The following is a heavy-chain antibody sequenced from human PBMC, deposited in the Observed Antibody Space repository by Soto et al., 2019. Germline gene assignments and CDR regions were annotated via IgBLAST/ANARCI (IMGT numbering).Heavy chain of an antibody. Sequence: PGGSLRLSCAASGFTFTRFWMSWVRQAPGKGLEWVANINQNGSERSYVDSVKGRFTISRDNAKNSLFLQMNSLRAEDTAVYYCARGWFVVVPAAERYEYFQHWGQGTLVTVSS. CDR1: GFTFTRFW. CDR3: ARGWFVVVPAAERYEYFQH. CDR2: INQNGSER. V-gene: IGHV3-7*03. J-gene: IGHJ1*01. D-gene: IGHD2-2*01.